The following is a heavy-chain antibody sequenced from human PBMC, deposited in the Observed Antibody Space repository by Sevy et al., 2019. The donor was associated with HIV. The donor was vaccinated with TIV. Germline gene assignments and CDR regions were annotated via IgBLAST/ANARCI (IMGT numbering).Heavy chain of an antibody. CDR2: ISGSGDST. J-gene: IGHJ4*02. Sequence: GGSLRLSCAASGFTFTTYAMSWVRQAPGKGLEWVSAISGSGDSTYYADSVNGRFTVSRDNSKNTLYLQMNSLRAEDTAVYYCARDVRWYCSSTSCYVFDYWGQGTLVTVSS. D-gene: IGHD2-2*01. CDR1: GFTFTTYA. CDR3: ARDVRWYCSSTSCYVFDY. V-gene: IGHV3-23*01.